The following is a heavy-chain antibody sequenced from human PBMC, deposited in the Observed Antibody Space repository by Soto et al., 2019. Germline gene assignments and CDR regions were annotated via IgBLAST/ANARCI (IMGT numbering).Heavy chain of an antibody. CDR1: GVIVSSTY. J-gene: IGHJ4*02. CDR2: FHSGGDT. D-gene: IGHD1-26*01. V-gene: IGHV3-53*01. CDR3: ARASGNMATIRGSYGFDY. Sequence: EVQLVESGGGLIQPGGSLRLSCAASGVIVSSTYMSWVRQAPGKGLEWVSGFHSGGDTYYADSVKGRFTISRDISKNTLYVQMNSLRAEDTAVYYWARASGNMATIRGSYGFDYWGQGSLVTVSS.